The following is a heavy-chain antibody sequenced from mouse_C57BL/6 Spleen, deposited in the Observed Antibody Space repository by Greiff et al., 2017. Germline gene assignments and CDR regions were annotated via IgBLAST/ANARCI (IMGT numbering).Heavy chain of an antibody. CDR2: ISDGGSYT. CDR1: GFTFSSYA. Sequence: EVQGVESGGGLVKPGGSLKLSCAASGFTFSSYAMSWVRQTPEKRLEWVATISDGGSYTYYPDNVQGRFTISRDNAKNNLYLQMSHLKSEDTAMYYCARDYGSSLYWYFDVWGTGTTVTVSS. V-gene: IGHV5-4*01. J-gene: IGHJ1*03. D-gene: IGHD1-1*01. CDR3: ARDYGSSLYWYFDV.